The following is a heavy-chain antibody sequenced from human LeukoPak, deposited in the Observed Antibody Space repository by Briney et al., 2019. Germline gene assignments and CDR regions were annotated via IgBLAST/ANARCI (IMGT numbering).Heavy chain of an antibody. D-gene: IGHD3-10*01. CDR1: GGTFLSHI. V-gene: IGHV1-69*08. CDR3: ARVNLRGSNYNWFDP. Sequence: ASVKVSCKTSGGTFLSHIFSWVRQAPGHGLEWIGKITPVIETAKYAQTLQGRVSIYTDKDTTTVYMDLSGLRPDDTADYYCARVNLRGSNYNWFDPWGQGTRVIVSS. J-gene: IGHJ5*02. CDR2: ITPVIETA.